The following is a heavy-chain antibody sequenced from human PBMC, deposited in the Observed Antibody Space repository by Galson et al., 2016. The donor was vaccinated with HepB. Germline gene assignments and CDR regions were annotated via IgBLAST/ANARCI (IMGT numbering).Heavy chain of an antibody. J-gene: IGHJ6*02. CDR2: INEDGNIK. V-gene: IGHV3-7*01. Sequence: SLRLSCAGSRFTFSSFAMSWVRQAPGKGLEWVANINEDGNIKLYVNSVKGRFTISRDNTRNSVYLEMNSLSGDDTAVYYCARLSRLYGLDVWGHGTTVTVSS. CDR1: RFTFSSFA. D-gene: IGHD6-13*01. CDR3: ARLSRLYGLDV.